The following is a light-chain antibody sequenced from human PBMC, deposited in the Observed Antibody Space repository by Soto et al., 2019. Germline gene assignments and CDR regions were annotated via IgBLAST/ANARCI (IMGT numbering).Light chain of an antibody. CDR1: RSDVGSFHL. J-gene: IGLJ1*01. CDR2: EAS. CDR3: CSYAGSSTYV. V-gene: IGLV2-23*01. Sequence: QSVLTQPASVTGSPGQSITISCTGTRSDVGSFHLVSWYQQHPGKAPKLMIYEASKRPSGVSDRFSGSKSGTTASLTISGLQAEDEADYHCCSYAGSSTYVFGTGTKLTVL.